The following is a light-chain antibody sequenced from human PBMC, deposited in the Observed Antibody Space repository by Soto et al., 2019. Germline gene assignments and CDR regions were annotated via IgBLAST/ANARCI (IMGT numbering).Light chain of an antibody. V-gene: IGLV1-40*01. CDR3: QSYDSSLSEEV. J-gene: IGLJ2*01. CDR2: GNS. Sequence: QPVLTQPPSVSGAPGQRVTISCTGSSSNIGAGYDVHWYQQLPGTAPKLLIYGNSNRPSGVPDRFSGYKSGTSASLAITGLQAEDEADYYCQSYDSSLSEEVFGGGTQLTVL. CDR1: SSNIGAGYD.